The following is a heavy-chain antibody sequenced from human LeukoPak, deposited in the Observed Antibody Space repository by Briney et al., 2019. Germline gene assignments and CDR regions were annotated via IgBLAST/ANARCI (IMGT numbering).Heavy chain of an antibody. J-gene: IGHJ4*02. CDR1: GGSISSGGYY. CDR3: ARLGPAAGTSFDY. D-gene: IGHD6-13*01. CDR2: ISYSGST. Sequence: SETLSLTCTVSGGSISSGGYYWSWIRQPPGKGLEWIGYISYSGSTNYNPSLKSRVTISVDTYKNQFSLKLSSVTAADTAVYYCARLGPAAGTSFDYWGQGTLVTVSS. V-gene: IGHV4-61*08.